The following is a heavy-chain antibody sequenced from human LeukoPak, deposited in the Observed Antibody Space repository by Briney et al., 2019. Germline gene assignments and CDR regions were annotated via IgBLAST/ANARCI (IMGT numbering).Heavy chain of an antibody. V-gene: IGHV1-18*01. CDR1: GYTFTSYG. CDR3: SIVNKTEYDILTGPFDY. J-gene: IGHJ4*02. Sequence: ASVKVSCKASGYTFTSYGISWVRQAPGQGLEWMGWISAYNGNTNYAQKLQGRVTMTTDTSTSTAYMELRSLRSDDTAVYYCSIVNKTEYDILTGPFDYWGQGTLVTVSS. D-gene: IGHD3-9*01. CDR2: ISAYNGNT.